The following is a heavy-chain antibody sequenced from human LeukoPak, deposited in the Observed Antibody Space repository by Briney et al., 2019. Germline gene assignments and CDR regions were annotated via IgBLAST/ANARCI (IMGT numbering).Heavy chain of an antibody. Sequence: SGGSLRLSCAASGFTFTNAWMHWVRQAPGKGLEWVGRIKTKSEGGTKDYAAPVRGRFTISRDDSKNTLYLQMNSLKTEDTALYYCSTDQGGDILTGCWGQGTLVTVSS. D-gene: IGHD3-9*01. V-gene: IGHV3-15*07. CDR3: STDQGGDILTGC. CDR1: GFTFTNAW. J-gene: IGHJ4*02. CDR2: IKTKSEGGTK.